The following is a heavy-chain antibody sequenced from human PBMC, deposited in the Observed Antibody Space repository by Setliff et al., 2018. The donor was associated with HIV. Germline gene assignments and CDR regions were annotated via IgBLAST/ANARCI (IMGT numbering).Heavy chain of an antibody. CDR3: ARGEPSILIEPAAFFDY. D-gene: IGHD2-2*01. CDR2: ISGSGDST. J-gene: IGHJ4*02. V-gene: IGHV3-23*01. Sequence: GGSLRLSCAPSGFTFGSYAMSWVRQAPGKGLEWVSVISGSGDSTFYADSLKGRFTISRDNSRNTLYLQVNSLRAEDTAVYFCARGEPSILIEPAAFFDYWGQGTLVTVSS. CDR1: GFTFGSYA.